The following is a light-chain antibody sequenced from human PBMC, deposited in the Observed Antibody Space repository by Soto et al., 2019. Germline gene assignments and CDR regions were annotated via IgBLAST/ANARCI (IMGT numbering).Light chain of an antibody. CDR2: VNSDGRH. CDR3: LTWGACIWV. Sequence: QLVLTQSPSASASLGASVKLTCTLSSGHTNYAIAWHQLQPEKGPRYLMKVNSDGRHSKGDGIPDRFSGSSSGAERYLTISSLRSEDEADYYCLTWGACIWVFGGGTKLTVL. J-gene: IGLJ3*02. V-gene: IGLV4-69*01. CDR1: SGHTNYA.